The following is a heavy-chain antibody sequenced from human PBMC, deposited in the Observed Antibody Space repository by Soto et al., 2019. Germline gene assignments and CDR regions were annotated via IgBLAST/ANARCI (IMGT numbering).Heavy chain of an antibody. J-gene: IGHJ4*02. D-gene: IGHD2-2*01. Sequence: GGSLRLSCAASGFTVSSNYMSWVRQAPGKGLEWVSVIYSGGSTYYADSVKGRFTISRDNSKNTLYLQMNSLRAEDTAVYYCARVKVGPGVVVPAAAFDYWGQGTLVTVSS. CDR1: GFTVSSNY. CDR3: ARVKVGPGVVVPAAAFDY. V-gene: IGHV3-66*01. CDR2: IYSGGST.